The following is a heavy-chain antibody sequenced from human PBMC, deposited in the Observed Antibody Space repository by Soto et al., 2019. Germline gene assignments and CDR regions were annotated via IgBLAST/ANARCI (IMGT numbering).Heavy chain of an antibody. CDR2: ISAYNGNT. Sequence: ASVKVSCKASGYTFTSYGISWVRQAPGQGLEWMGWISAYNGNTNYAQKLQGRVTMTTDTSTSTAYMEQRSLRSDDTAEYYCARALFDYDYVWGSYRDLLFDYWGQGTLVTVSS. D-gene: IGHD3-16*02. CDR3: ARALFDYDYVWGSYRDLLFDY. CDR1: GYTFTSYG. J-gene: IGHJ4*02. V-gene: IGHV1-18*01.